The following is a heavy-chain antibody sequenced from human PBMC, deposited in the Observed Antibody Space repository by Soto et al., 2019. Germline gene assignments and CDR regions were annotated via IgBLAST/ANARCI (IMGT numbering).Heavy chain of an antibody. J-gene: IGHJ6*02. CDR3: ARDQSSGWYKIYYYGMDV. D-gene: IGHD6-19*01. V-gene: IGHV1-18*01. Sequence: ASVKVSCKASGYTFTSYCISWVRQAPGQGLEWMGWISAYNGNTNYAQKLQGRVTMTTDTSTSTACMELRSLRSDDTAVYYCARDQSSGWYKIYYYGMDVWGQGTTVTVSS. CDR2: ISAYNGNT. CDR1: GYTFTSYC.